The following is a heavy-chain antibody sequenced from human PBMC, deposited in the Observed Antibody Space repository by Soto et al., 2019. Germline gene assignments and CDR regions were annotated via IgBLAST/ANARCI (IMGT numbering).Heavy chain of an antibody. CDR3: AREGRGYYDSSGWFDY. V-gene: IGHV3-30-3*01. CDR1: GFTFSSYA. D-gene: IGHD3-22*01. Sequence: QVQLVESGGGVVQPGRSLRLSCAASGFTFSSYAMHWVRQAPGKGLEWVAVISYDGSNKYYADSVKGRFTISRDNSKNTLYLQMDSLRAEDTAVYCCAREGRGYYDSSGWFDYWGQGTLVTVSS. J-gene: IGHJ4*02. CDR2: ISYDGSNK.